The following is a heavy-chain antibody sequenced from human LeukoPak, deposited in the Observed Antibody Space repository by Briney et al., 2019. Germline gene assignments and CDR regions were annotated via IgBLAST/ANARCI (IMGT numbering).Heavy chain of an antibody. CDR2: MNPNSGAT. Sequence: ASVKVSCKASGYTFTSYDFNWLRQATGQGPEWMGWMNPNSGATGYAQKFQGRVTMTRDTSTSTVYMELSSLRSEDTAVYYCARDRAEYRSSPGPYYYGMDVWGQGTTVTVSS. D-gene: IGHD6-6*01. J-gene: IGHJ6*02. CDR3: ARDRAEYRSSPGPYYYGMDV. V-gene: IGHV1-8*01. CDR1: GYTFTSYD.